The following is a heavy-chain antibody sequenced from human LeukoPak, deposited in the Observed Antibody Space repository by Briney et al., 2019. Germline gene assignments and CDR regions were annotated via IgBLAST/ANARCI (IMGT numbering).Heavy chain of an antibody. CDR2: IYYSGST. J-gene: IGHJ4*02. CDR3: ARHSGVRYFDWLPEGPPLDY. Sequence: SETLSLTCTVSGGSISSSSYYWGWIRQPPGKGLEWIGSIYYSGSTYYNPSLKSRVTISVDTSKNQFSLKLSSVTAADTAVYCCARHSGVRYFDWLPEGPPLDYWGQGTLVTVSS. D-gene: IGHD3-9*01. V-gene: IGHV4-39*01. CDR1: GGSISSSSYY.